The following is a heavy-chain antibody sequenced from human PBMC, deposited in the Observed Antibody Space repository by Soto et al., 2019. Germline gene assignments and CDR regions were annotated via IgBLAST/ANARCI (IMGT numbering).Heavy chain of an antibody. CDR3: ARDWRSTGFDY. CDR1: GFAFSSYG. CDR2: MWYHGHNK. V-gene: IGHV3-33*01. D-gene: IGHD2-2*01. J-gene: IGHJ4*02. Sequence: PGGSLRLSCEASGFAFSSYGFHWVRQAPGKGLEWVAIMWYHGHNKYYADSVKGRFTISRDNSKNTLHLQMDSLRAEDTAVYYCARDWRSTGFDYWGQGTLVTVSS.